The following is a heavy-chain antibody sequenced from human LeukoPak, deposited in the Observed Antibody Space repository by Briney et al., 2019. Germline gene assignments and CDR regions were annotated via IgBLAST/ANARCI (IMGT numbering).Heavy chain of an antibody. V-gene: IGHV3-15*01. CDR1: GFTSSNAW. D-gene: IGHD1-26*01. CDR3: TTGESMVGSTIHIRWAD. Sequence: GGSLRLSCAASGFTSSNAWMTWVRQAPGKGLEWVGRIKSKTAGGTIDYAAPVKGRFTISRDDSKNTLYLQMNSLKTEDTAVYYCTTGESMVGSTIHIRWADWGQGTLVTVSS. CDR2: IKSKTAGGTI. J-gene: IGHJ4*02.